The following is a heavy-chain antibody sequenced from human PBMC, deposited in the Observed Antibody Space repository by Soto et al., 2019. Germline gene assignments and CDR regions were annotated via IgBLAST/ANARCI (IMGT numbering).Heavy chain of an antibody. CDR1: GGSVSSGSYY. V-gene: IGHV4-61*01. CDR3: ARVHRVEITIFGVVISNLNWFDP. J-gene: IGHJ5*02. D-gene: IGHD3-3*01. CDR2: IYYSGST. Sequence: ETLSLTCTVSGGSVSSGSYYWSWIRQPPGKGLEWIGYIYYSGSTNYNPSLKSRVTISVDTSKNQFSLKLSSVTAADTAVYYCARVHRVEITIFGVVISNLNWFDPWGQGTLVTVSS.